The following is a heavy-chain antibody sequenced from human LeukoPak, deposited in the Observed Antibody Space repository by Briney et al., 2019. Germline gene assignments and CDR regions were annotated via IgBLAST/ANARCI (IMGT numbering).Heavy chain of an antibody. CDR3: AKVIGPLSGIIHC. CDR1: GFTFSGYA. D-gene: IGHD1-14*01. Sequence: GGSLRLSCTVSGFTFSGYAMSWVRQAPGKGLEWVSAISGSGGSIYYADSVKGRFTISRDNSKNTLYLQMNSLRAEDTAVFYCAKVIGPLSGIIHCWGQGTLVTVSS. CDR2: ISGSGGSI. J-gene: IGHJ4*02. V-gene: IGHV3-23*01.